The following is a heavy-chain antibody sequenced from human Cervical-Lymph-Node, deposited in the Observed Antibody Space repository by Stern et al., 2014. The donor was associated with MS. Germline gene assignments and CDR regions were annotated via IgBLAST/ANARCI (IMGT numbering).Heavy chain of an antibody. CDR2: ISYDGSKK. V-gene: IGHV3-30*01. CDR1: GFTFSNYD. J-gene: IGHJ6*02. Sequence: VQLVESGGGVVQPGRSLRLSCAASGFTFSNYDIHWVRQAPGQGLGWEAVISYDGSKKYYEDPVQGRFTISRDNSENTVYLQMNSLRAEDTSVYYCARGLVGGLDVGGQGTTVTVSS. CDR3: ARGLVGGLDV. D-gene: IGHD2-21*01.